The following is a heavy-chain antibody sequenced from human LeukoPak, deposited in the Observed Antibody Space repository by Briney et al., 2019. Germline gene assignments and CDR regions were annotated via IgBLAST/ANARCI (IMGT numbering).Heavy chain of an antibody. D-gene: IGHD2-2*01. V-gene: IGHV3-73*01. CDR3: TSGGNCSSTSCYGVY. CDR1: GFTFSGSA. J-gene: IGHJ4*02. Sequence: GGSLRLSCAASGFTFSGSAMHWVRQASGKGLEWVGRIRSKANSYATAYAASVKGRFTISRDDSKNTAYLQMNSLKTEDTAVYYCTSGGNCSSTSCYGVYWGQGTLVTVSS. CDR2: IRSKANSYAT.